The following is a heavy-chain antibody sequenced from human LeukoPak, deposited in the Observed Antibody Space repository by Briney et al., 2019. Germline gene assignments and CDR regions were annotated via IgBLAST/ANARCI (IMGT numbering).Heavy chain of an antibody. J-gene: IGHJ6*03. CDR1: GGSISSSSSY. V-gene: IGHV4-39*01. D-gene: IGHD3-10*01. Sequence: PSETLSLTCTVSGGSISSSSSYWGWIRQPPGKGLEWIGSIYYSGSTYYNPSLKSRVTISVDTSKNQFSLELSSVTAADTAVYYCASRTYYYGSRSDRYYYMDVWGKGTTVTISS. CDR2: IYYSGST. CDR3: ASRTYYYGSRSDRYYYMDV.